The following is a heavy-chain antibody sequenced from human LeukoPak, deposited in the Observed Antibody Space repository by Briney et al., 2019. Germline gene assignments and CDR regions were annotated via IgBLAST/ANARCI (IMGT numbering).Heavy chain of an antibody. CDR3: VRDAEGAGISVNFWFDP. V-gene: IGHV1-8*01. CDR1: GFTFTRYD. D-gene: IGHD1-14*01. Sequence: GASVNVSCKASGFTFTRYDINWVRQASGQGLEWMGWMNPNNGNTGYAQKFQGRVTMTRDTYTSTAYMELRGLRPEDTAVYYCVRDAEGAGISVNFWFDPWGQGTLVTVSS. CDR2: MNPNNGNT. J-gene: IGHJ5*02.